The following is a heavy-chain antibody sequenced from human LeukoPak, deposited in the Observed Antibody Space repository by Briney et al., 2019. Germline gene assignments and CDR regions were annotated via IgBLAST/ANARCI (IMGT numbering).Heavy chain of an antibody. J-gene: IGHJ6*04. V-gene: IGHV3-48*04. CDR2: ISSSSTTI. D-gene: IGHD3-10*02. Sequence: TGGSLRLSCAASGFTFSSYSMMWVRQAPGNGLEWVSYISSSSTTIHYADSVKGRFTISRDNAKNSLYLQMNSLRAEDTAVYYCAELGITMIGGVWGKGTTVTISS. CDR1: GFTFSSYS. CDR3: AELGITMIGGV.